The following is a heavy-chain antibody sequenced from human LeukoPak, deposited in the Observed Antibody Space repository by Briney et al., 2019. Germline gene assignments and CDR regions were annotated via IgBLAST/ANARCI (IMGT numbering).Heavy chain of an antibody. CDR1: GFTFSSYG. D-gene: IGHD2-2*01. Sequence: GGSLRLSCAASGFTFSSYGMHWVRQAPGKGLEWVAFIRYDGSNKYYADSMKGRFTISRDNSKNTLYLQMNSLRAEDTAVYYCAKDGGLGDIVVVPARDFDYWGQGTLVTVSS. CDR2: IRYDGSNK. V-gene: IGHV3-30*02. J-gene: IGHJ4*02. CDR3: AKDGGLGDIVVVPARDFDY.